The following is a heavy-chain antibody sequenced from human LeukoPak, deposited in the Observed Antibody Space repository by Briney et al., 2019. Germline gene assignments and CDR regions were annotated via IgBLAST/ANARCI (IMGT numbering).Heavy chain of an antibody. CDR1: EFSFSSYW. V-gene: IGHV3-74*03. D-gene: IGHD4-23*01. CDR3: AGPRGKITPIDY. J-gene: IGHJ4*02. CDR2: INSDGSNT. Sequence: AGGSLRLSCVASEFSFSSYWMHWVRQAPGEGLVWESVINSDGSNTLYADSVKGRFTISSDNAKNTLYVQMNSRSAEDTAVYYCAGPRGKITPIDYWGQGTLVTVSS.